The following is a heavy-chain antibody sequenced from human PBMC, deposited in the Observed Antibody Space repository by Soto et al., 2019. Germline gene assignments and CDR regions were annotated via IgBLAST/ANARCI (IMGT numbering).Heavy chain of an antibody. CDR1: GDTISTGGYS. Sequence: QLQLQESGSRLVKSSETLSLTCAVSGDTISTGGYSWAWIRQPPGKALEWIGHAYHSGNPYYNPSLSRTVITSVFSTKNQTSRKLSSVTVADTAVYYWPRDKYAGCDVYFESWGKGPLVTVSS. V-gene: IGHV4-30-2*01. J-gene: IGHJ5*01. CDR2: AYHSGNP. D-gene: IGHD5-12*01. CDR3: PRDKYAGCDVYFES.